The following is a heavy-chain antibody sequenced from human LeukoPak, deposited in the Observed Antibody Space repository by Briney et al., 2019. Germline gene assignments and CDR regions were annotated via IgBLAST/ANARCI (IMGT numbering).Heavy chain of an antibody. Sequence: GGSLRLSCAASGFTFSSFALSWVRQAPGKGLEWVSNIGGSVGSMFYAASVKGRFAISRDNPKKTLFLQMNNLRAEDTAVYYCAKRGNSWDLFDYWGQGTLVTVSS. J-gene: IGHJ4*02. CDR3: AKRGNSWDLFDY. CDR1: GFTFSSFA. CDR2: IGGSVGSM. D-gene: IGHD6-13*01. V-gene: IGHV3-23*01.